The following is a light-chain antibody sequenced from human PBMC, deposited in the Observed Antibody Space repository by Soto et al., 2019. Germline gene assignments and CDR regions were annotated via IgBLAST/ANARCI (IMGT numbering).Light chain of an antibody. V-gene: IGLV3-21*04. Sequence: SYELTQPPSVSGAPGKTARITCGGNNIGSKSVHWYQQKPGQAPVLVIYYASDRPSGIPERFSGSNSGNTATLTISRVEAGDEADYYCQVWDSSSDHVVFGGGTKVTVL. CDR3: QVWDSSSDHVV. J-gene: IGLJ2*01. CDR2: YAS. CDR1: NIGSKS.